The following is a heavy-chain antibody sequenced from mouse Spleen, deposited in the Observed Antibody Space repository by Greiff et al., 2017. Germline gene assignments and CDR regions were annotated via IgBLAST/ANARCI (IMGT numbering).Heavy chain of an antibody. J-gene: IGHJ4*01. CDR2: ISHLADST. V-gene: IGHV5-15*01. CDR1: GYTFSDYG. Sequence: DVMLVQSGGGLAKPGASVKLSCEASGYTFSDYGMAWVRQAPGKGPEWVAFISHLADSTYYTDTVTGRFTISRENAKTTLYLEMSSLRSEDTAMYYCARGGLLRLLYAMDYWGQGTSVTVSS. CDR3: ARGGLLRLLYAMDY. D-gene: IGHD1-2*01.